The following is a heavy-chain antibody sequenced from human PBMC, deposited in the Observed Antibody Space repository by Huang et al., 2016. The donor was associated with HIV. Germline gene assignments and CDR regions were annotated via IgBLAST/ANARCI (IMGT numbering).Heavy chain of an antibody. CDR2: MNPNSRNT. V-gene: IGHV1-8*03. D-gene: IGHD6-19*01. CDR1: GHSFTSYD. J-gene: IGHJ4*02. CDR3: AGGSSGWVY. Sequence: QVQLVQSGAEVKKPGASVKVSCKASGHSFTSYDINWVRQATGQGLEWMGWMNPNSRNTGDAQKFQGRVTITRNTTRSTAYMELSRVGSEDTAVYYCAGGSSGWVYWGQGTLVTVSS.